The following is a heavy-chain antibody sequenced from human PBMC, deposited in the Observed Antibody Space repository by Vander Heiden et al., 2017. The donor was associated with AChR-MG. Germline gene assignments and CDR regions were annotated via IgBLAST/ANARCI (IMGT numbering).Heavy chain of an antibody. D-gene: IGHD3-10*01. CDR1: GGSISSSSYY. V-gene: IGHV4-39*01. Sequence: QLQLQESGPGLVKPSETLSLTCTVSGGSISSSSYYWGWIRQPPGKGLEWIGSIYYSGSTNYNPSLKSRVTISVDTSKNQFSLKLSSVTAADTAVYYCARHNTYGSGSYYTPLGYWGQGTLVTVSS. J-gene: IGHJ4*02. CDR3: ARHNTYGSGSYYTPLGY. CDR2: IYYSGST.